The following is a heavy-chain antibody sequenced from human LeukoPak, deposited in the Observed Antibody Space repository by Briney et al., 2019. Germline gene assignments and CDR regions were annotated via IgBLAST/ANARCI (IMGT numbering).Heavy chain of an antibody. V-gene: IGHV1-8*01. CDR2: MNPNSGNT. D-gene: IGHD6-13*01. CDR3: ARDSSSWSSRTFDY. Sequence: ASVKVSSKASGYTFTSYDINWVRQATGQGLEWMGWMNPNSGNTGYAQKFQGRVTMTRNTSISTAYMELSSLRSEDTAVYYCARDSSSWSSRTFDYWGQGTLVTVSS. J-gene: IGHJ4*02. CDR1: GYTFTSYD.